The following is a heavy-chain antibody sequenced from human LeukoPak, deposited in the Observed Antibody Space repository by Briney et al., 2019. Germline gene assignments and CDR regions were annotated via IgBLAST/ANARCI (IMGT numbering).Heavy chain of an antibody. CDR3: ARDDYVWGNYRSGFDY. CDR2: ISAYNGNT. J-gene: IGHJ4*02. V-gene: IGHV1-18*01. Sequence: ASVKVSCKASGYTFTSYGISWVRQAPGQGLEWMGWISAYNGNTNYAQKLQGRVTMTTDTSTSTAYMELRSLRSDDTAVYYCARDDYVWGNYRSGFDYWGQGTLVTVSP. D-gene: IGHD3-16*02. CDR1: GYTFTSYG.